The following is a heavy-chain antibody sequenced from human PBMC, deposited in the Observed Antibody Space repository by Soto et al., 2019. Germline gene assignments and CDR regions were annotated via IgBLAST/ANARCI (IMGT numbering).Heavy chain of an antibody. CDR2: INPNSGGT. V-gene: IGHV1-2*02. CDR3: AREGPDPYCSSTSCYHLYYGMDV. D-gene: IGHD2-2*01. Sequence: ASVKVSFKASGYTFTGYYMHWVRQAPGQGLEWMGWINPNSGGTNYAQKLQGRVTMTRDTSISTAYMELSRLRSDDTAVYYCAREGPDPYCSSTSCYHLYYGMDVWGQGTTVTVSS. J-gene: IGHJ6*02. CDR1: GYTFTGYY.